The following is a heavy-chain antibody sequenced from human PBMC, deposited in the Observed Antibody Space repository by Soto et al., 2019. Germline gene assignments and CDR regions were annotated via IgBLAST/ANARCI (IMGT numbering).Heavy chain of an antibody. CDR1: GCSISSSSYY. CDR3: ARNSVENYGMDV. V-gene: IGHV4-39*01. CDR2: IYYSGST. J-gene: IGHJ6*02. D-gene: IGHD2-21*01. Sequence: KSSETLSLTCTVSGCSISSSSYYWGWIRQPPGKGLEWIGSIYYSGSTYYNPSLKSRVTISVDTSKNQFSLKLSSVTAADTAVYYCARNSVENYGMDVWGQGTTVTVYS.